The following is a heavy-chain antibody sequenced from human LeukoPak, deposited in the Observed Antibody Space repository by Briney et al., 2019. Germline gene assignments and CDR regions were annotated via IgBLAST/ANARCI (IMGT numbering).Heavy chain of an antibody. CDR2: IYHSGTT. D-gene: IGHD3-22*01. V-gene: IGHV4-4*02. CDR1: GGSISSSNW. Sequence: SETLSLTCAVSGGSISSSNWWSWVRQPPGKGLEWIGEIYHSGTTNYNPSLKSRVTLSVDKSKNQFSLKLSSVTAADTAVYYCARVLSGSNFDYWGQGTLVTVSS. CDR3: ARVLSGSNFDY. J-gene: IGHJ4*02.